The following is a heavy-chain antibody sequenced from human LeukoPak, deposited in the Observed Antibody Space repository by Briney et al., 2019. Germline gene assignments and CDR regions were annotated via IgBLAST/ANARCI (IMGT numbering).Heavy chain of an antibody. CDR2: INPNSGGT. CDR1: GYTFTGYY. J-gene: IGHJ3*02. D-gene: IGHD2-2*01. CDR3: ARNYCSSTSCQGWDAFDI. Sequence: ASVKVSCKASGYTFTGYYMHWARQAPGQGLEWMGWINPNSGGTNYAQKFQGWVTMTRDTSISTAYMELSRLRSDDTAVYYCARNYCSSTSCQGWDAFDIWGQGTMVTVSS. V-gene: IGHV1-2*04.